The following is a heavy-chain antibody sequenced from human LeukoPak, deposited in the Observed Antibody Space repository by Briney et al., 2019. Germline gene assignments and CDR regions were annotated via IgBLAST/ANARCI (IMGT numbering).Heavy chain of an antibody. Sequence: GGSLRLSCAASGFTVSDSYMSWVRQAPGKGLEWVSVIYSGGSTYYADSVKGRFTISRDTSKNTLYLQMNSLRAEDTAVYYCARAWSGTQYYFDYWGRGTLVTVSS. V-gene: IGHV3-66*01. CDR1: GFTVSDSY. J-gene: IGHJ4*02. D-gene: IGHD3-3*01. CDR3: ARAWSGTQYYFDY. CDR2: IYSGGST.